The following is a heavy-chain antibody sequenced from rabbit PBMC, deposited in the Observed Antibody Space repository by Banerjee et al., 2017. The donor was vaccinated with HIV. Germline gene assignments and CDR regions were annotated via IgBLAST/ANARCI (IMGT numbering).Heavy chain of an antibody. CDR1: GFSFSNNYV. CDR3: ARDLAGAIGWNFNL. Sequence: QEQLEESGGDLVKPEGSLTLTCTASGFSFSNNYVMCWVRQAPGKGLEWIACIDAGRSGSTYYASWAKGRFTISKTSSTTVTLQMTSLTDADTATYFCARDLAGAIGWNFNLWGPGTLVTVS. V-gene: IGHV1S45*01. CDR2: IDAGRSGST. D-gene: IGHD4-1*01. J-gene: IGHJ4*01.